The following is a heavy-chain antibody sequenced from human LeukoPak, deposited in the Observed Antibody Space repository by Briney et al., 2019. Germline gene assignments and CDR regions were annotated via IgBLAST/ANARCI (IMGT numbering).Heavy chain of an antibody. CDR3: AXXGSXNXXGXFDI. Sequence: CXASXYTFTSYGISWVRQAPGQGLEWMGWISAYNGNTNYAQKLQGRVTMTTDTSTSTAYMEVRSLRAEDRAVYYCAXXGSXNXXGXFDIWGXGTMVTVSS. D-gene: IGHD2-2*01. CDR1: XYTFTSYG. V-gene: IGHV1-18*01. J-gene: IGHJ3*02. CDR2: ISAYNGNT.